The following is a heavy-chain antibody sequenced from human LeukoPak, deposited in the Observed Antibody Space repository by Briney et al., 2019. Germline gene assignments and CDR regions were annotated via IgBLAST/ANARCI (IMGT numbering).Heavy chain of an antibody. CDR2: IYSGGST. J-gene: IGHJ4*02. D-gene: IGHD6-19*01. Sequence: GGSLRLSCAASGFTVSDDYMSWVRLAPGKGLEWVSVIYSGGSTYYADSVKGRFTISRDNSKNTLYLQMNSLRAEDTAVYYCARRASGWYYFDYWGQGTLVTVSS. V-gene: IGHV3-66*01. CDR3: ARRASGWYYFDY. CDR1: GFTVSDDY.